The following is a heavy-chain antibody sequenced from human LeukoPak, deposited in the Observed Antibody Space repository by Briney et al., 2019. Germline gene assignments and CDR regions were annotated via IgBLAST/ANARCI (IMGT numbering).Heavy chain of an antibody. D-gene: IGHD6-19*01. V-gene: IGHV3-21*01. J-gene: IGHJ4*02. CDR3: ARDESGYSNGWYVY. Sequence: GGSLRLSCAAAGFTFSSYTMNWVRQAPGKGLEWVSSITSSSTYIYYADSVKGRFTISRDNAKNSLYLRMNSLRAEDTAVYYCARDESGYSNGWYVYWGQGTLVTVSS. CDR1: GFTFSSYT. CDR2: ITSSSTYI.